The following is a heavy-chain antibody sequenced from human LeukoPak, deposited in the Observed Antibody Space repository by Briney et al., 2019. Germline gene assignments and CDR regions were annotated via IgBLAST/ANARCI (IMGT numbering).Heavy chain of an antibody. V-gene: IGHV1-3*03. D-gene: IGHD4-17*01. Sequence: GASVKVSCKASGYTFTSYAMHWVRQAPGQRLEWMGWINAGNGNTKYSQEFQGRVTITRDASASTAYMELSSLRSEDMAVYYCARDLLRDYGDYYFDYWGQGTLVTVSS. CDR3: ARDLLRDYGDYYFDY. CDR1: GYTFTSYA. J-gene: IGHJ4*02. CDR2: INAGNGNT.